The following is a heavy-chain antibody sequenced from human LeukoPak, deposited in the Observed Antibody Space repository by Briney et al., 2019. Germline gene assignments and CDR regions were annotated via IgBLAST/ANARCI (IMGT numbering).Heavy chain of an antibody. CDR1: GGSISSHY. J-gene: IGHJ6*04. Sequence: SETLSLTCTVSGGSISSHYWSWIRQPPGKGLEWIGYIYTSGSTNYNPSLKSRVTISVDTSKNQFSLKLSSVTAADTDVYYCARDAITMVRGVTTTEDYYYYGMDVWGEGTTVTVSS. CDR3: ARDAITMVRGVTTTEDYYYYGMDV. D-gene: IGHD3-10*01. V-gene: IGHV4-59*11. CDR2: IYTSGST.